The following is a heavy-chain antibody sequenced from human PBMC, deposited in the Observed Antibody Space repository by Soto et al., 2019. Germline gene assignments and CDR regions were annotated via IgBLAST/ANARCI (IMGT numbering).Heavy chain of an antibody. CDR3: AKEPVSITIFGVNGMDV. CDR1: GGSISSGDYY. Sequence: QVQLQESGPGLVTPSQTLSLTCTVSGGSISSGDYYWRWIRQPPGKGLEWIGYIYYSGSSYYNPSLKSRVPISVDTAQNQFSLKLSSVTAADTAVYFCAKEPVSITIFGVNGMDVWGQGTTVTVSS. D-gene: IGHD3-3*01. J-gene: IGHJ6*02. V-gene: IGHV4-30-4*01. CDR2: IYYSGSS.